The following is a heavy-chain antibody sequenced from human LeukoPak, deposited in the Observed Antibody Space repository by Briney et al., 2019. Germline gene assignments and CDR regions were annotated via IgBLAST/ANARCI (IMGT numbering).Heavy chain of an antibody. J-gene: IGHJ3*02. V-gene: IGHV4-34*01. D-gene: IGHD3-3*01. CDR1: GGSLSGYY. Sequence: SETLSLTCAVYGGSLSGYYWSWIRQPPGKGLEWIGEINHSGSTNYNPSLKSRVTISVDTSKNQFSLKLSSVTAADTAVYYCARRITIFGVVTRDYDAFDIWGQGTMVTVSS. CDR3: ARRITIFGVVTRDYDAFDI. CDR2: INHSGST.